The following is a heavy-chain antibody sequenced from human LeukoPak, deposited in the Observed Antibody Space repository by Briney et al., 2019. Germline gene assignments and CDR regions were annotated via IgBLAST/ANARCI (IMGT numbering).Heavy chain of an antibody. Sequence: SETLSLTCAVYGGSFSGYYWSWIRQPPGKGLEWIGEINHSGSTYYNPSLKSRVTISVDRSKNQFSLKLSSVTAADTAVYYCARAQRALVVTSPFDLWGRGTLVTVSS. CDR1: GGSFSGYY. D-gene: IGHD4-23*01. J-gene: IGHJ2*01. CDR3: ARAQRALVVTSPFDL. V-gene: IGHV4-34*01. CDR2: INHSGST.